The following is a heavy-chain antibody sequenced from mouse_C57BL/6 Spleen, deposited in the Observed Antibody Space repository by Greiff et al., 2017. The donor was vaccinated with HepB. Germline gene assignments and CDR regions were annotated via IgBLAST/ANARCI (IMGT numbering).Heavy chain of an antibody. CDR1: GYAFSSYW. Sequence: QVQLQQSGAELVKPGASVKISCKASGYAFSSYWMNWVKQRPGKGLEWIGQIYPGDGDTNYNGKFKGKATLTADKSSSTAYMQLSSLTSEDSAVYFCAREATVVATGGDWYFDVWGTGTTVTVSS. CDR3: AREATVVATGGDWYFDV. D-gene: IGHD1-1*01. J-gene: IGHJ1*03. V-gene: IGHV1-80*01. CDR2: IYPGDGDT.